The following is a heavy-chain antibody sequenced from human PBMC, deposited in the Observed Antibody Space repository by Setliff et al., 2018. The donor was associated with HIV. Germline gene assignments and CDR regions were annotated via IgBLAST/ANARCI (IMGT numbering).Heavy chain of an antibody. CDR1: GDSIGSGGDF. J-gene: IGHJ4*02. CDR2: IYATGET. Sequence: SETLSLTCIVSGDSIGSGGDFWWAWIRQPPGKRQEWIGSIYATGETFYKPSLKSRLSISVDTSKNQFSLKLTSMTVADTALYYCARQKGRRLWAFDSWGQGTLVTVSS. V-gene: IGHV4-39*01. CDR3: ARQKGRRLWAFDS. D-gene: IGHD3-16*01.